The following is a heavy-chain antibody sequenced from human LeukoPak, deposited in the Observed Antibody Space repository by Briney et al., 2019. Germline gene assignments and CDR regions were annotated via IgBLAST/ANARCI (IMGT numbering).Heavy chain of an antibody. Sequence: GGSLRLSCAASGFAFSNTGMTWVRQAPGRGLEWVSTISPTGEGTHYADSVKGRFTISRDNSKNTLSLEMNSLRADDTATYYCAREILTGYAFDIWGQGTMVTVSS. J-gene: IGHJ3*02. D-gene: IGHD7-27*01. CDR2: ISPTGEGT. CDR3: AREILTGYAFDI. CDR1: GFAFSNTG. V-gene: IGHV3-23*01.